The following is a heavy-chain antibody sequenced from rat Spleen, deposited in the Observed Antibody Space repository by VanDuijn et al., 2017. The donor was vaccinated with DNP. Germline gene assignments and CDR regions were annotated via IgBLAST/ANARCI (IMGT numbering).Heavy chain of an antibody. CDR1: GFTFSNYW. CDR2: IKTGGGST. CDR3: ATLKGGCFDY. D-gene: IGHD1-11*01. J-gene: IGHJ2*01. Sequence: EVQLVESGGGLVQPGRSLKLSCAASGFTFSNYWMYWIRQAPGKGLEWVASIKTGGGSTYYRDSVKGRFTISRDNGRNTLYLQMDGLRSEDTATYCCATLKGGCFDYWGQGVMVTVSS. V-gene: IGHV5S13*01.